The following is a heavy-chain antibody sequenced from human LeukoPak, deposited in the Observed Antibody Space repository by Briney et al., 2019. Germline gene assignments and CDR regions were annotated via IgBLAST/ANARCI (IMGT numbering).Heavy chain of an antibody. CDR3: ARLRNYCDY. CDR2: IYSSGST. V-gene: IGHV4-59*01. J-gene: IGHJ4*02. Sequence: SETLSRTCTVSGDSISGYYWTWMRQPPGKGLEWIGYIYSSGSTKYNPSLESRLSISIDTSKNQFSLKLSSVTAADTAVYFCARLRNYCDYWGQGTLVTVSS. D-gene: IGHD4-17*01. CDR1: GDSISGYY.